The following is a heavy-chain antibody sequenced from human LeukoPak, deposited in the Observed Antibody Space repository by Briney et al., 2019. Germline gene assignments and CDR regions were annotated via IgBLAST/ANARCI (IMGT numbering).Heavy chain of an antibody. J-gene: IGHJ4*02. CDR1: GYTFTSYG. V-gene: IGHV1-18*01. CDR2: ISAYNGNT. Sequence: ASVKVSCKASGYTFTSYGISWVRQAPGQGLEWMGWISAYNGNTNYAQKLQGRVTMTTDTSTSTAYMELRSLRSDDTAVYYCARASAYYYDSGGYYSQLDYWGQGTLSPSPQ. D-gene: IGHD3-22*01. CDR3: ARASAYYYDSGGYYSQLDY.